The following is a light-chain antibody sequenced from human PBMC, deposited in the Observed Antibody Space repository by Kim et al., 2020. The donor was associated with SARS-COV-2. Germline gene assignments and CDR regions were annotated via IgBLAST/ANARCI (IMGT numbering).Light chain of an antibody. J-gene: IGKJ5*01. CDR1: QSVSSSY. CDR3: QLYGSSVT. V-gene: IGKV3-20*01. Sequence: LSPGETATLSCRASQSVSSSYFAWYQQKPGQAPRLLIYGASSRATGMPDRFSGSGSGTDFTLTIARLEPEDFAVYYCQLYGSSVTFGQGTRLEIK. CDR2: GAS.